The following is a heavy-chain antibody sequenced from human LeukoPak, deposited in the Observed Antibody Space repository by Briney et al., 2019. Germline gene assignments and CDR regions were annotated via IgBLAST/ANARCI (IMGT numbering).Heavy chain of an antibody. V-gene: IGHV4-4*07. D-gene: IGHD6-13*01. J-gene: IGHJ4*02. Sequence: SETLSLTCTVSGGSISSYYWSWVRQPAGKGLEWIGRIYTSGSTNYNPSLKSRVTMSVDTSKNQFSLKLSSVTAADTAVYYCARDGGSSSWYYFDYWGQGTLVTVSS. CDR1: GGSISSYY. CDR2: IYTSGST. CDR3: ARDGGSSSWYYFDY.